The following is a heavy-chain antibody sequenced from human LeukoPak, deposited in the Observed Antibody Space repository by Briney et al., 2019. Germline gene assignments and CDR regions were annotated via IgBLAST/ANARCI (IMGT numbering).Heavy chain of an antibody. J-gene: IGHJ4*02. CDR3: ARDLVAAGKID. Sequence: GGSLRLSCAASGFIFSDYYMSWIRQAPGKGLEWVSYISSSSSYTNYADSVKGRFTISRDDAKNSLYLQMNSLRAEDSAVYYCARDLVAAGKIDWGRGTLVTVSS. V-gene: IGHV3-11*06. D-gene: IGHD6-13*01. CDR1: GFIFSDYY. CDR2: ISSSSSYT.